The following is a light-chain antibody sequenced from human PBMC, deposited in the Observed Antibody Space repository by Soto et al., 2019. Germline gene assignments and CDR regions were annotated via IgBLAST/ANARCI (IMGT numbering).Light chain of an antibody. J-gene: IGLJ1*01. V-gene: IGLV2-14*01. CDR3: ASYTIKTTYV. CDR2: EVS. Sequence: QSALTQPASVSGSPGQSITISCTGTNVDVGGYNYVSWCQHHPGKAPKLLIFEVSNRPSGVSNRFSGSKSGNTASLTISGLQSEDEADYYCASYTIKTTYVFGSGTKVTVL. CDR1: NVDVGGYNY.